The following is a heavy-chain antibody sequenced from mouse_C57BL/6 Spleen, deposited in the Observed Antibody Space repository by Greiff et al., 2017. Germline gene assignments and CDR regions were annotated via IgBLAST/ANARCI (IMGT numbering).Heavy chain of an antibody. Sequence: EVQVVESGGGLVQPGGSMKLSCVASGFTFSNYWMNWVRQSPEKGLEWVAQIRLKSDNYATHYAESVKGRFTISRDDSKSSVYLQMNNLRAEDTGIYYCTVSITTVVATDAMDYWGQGTSVTVSS. J-gene: IGHJ4*01. CDR1: GFTFSNYW. V-gene: IGHV6-3*01. D-gene: IGHD1-1*01. CDR2: IRLKSDNYAT. CDR3: TVSITTVVATDAMDY.